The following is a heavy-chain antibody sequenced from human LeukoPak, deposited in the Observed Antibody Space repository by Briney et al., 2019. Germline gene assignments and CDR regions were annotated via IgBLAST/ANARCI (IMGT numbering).Heavy chain of an antibody. Sequence: ASVKVSCKGSGYTFNANYIHWVRQAPGQGLEWMGWINPKSGDTNYAQGFQGRVTMTRDSSISTACMELSSLRSDDTAVYYCTRVSGHYMDVWGKGTSVTVSS. CDR2: INPKSGDT. D-gene: IGHD3-10*01. V-gene: IGHV1-2*02. J-gene: IGHJ6*03. CDR1: GYTFNANY. CDR3: TRVSGHYMDV.